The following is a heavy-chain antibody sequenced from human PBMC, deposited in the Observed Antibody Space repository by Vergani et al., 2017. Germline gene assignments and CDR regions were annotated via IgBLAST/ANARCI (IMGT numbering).Heavy chain of an antibody. V-gene: IGHV1-46*03. Sequence: QVQLVQSGAEVKKPGASVKVSCKASAYTFTSYYMHWVRQAPGQGLEWMGIINPSGPSITYAQTFQERVTMTRETSTNTVYMELSSLRSDETAVYYCARGVESTISGRLDYWGQGTLVTVSS. CDR2: INPSGPSI. CDR1: AYTFTSYY. D-gene: IGHD1-26*01. J-gene: IGHJ4*02. CDR3: ARGVESTISGRLDY.